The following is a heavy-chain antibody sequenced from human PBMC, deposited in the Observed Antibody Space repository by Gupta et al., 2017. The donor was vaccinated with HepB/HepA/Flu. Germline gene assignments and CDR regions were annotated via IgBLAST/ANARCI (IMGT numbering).Heavy chain of an antibody. CDR1: GFTFDDYP. Sequence: DVQLVESGGGVVQPGGSLRLSCAASGFTFDDYPIHWVRQRPGRGLEWVSLISGDGTITYYADSVKGRFTISRDNNKNSLYLQMNSLRTEDTALYYCAKVRSGWYKPYFDHWGQGTLVTVSS. V-gene: IGHV3-43*02. CDR3: AKVRSGWYKPYFDH. D-gene: IGHD6-19*01. CDR2: ISGDGTIT. J-gene: IGHJ4*02.